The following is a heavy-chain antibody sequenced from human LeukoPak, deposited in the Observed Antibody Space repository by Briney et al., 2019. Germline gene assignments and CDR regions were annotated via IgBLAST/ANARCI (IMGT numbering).Heavy chain of an antibody. D-gene: IGHD6-19*01. CDR1: GGSISSYY. Sequence: SETLSLTCTVSGGSISSYYWSWIRQPPGKGLEWIGYVYYTGSTNYNPSLNSRVTMSIDTSKNQFSLRLSSVTAADTAVYFCAQTTGWPGFDFWGPGIMVTVSS. CDR2: VYYTGST. J-gene: IGHJ4*02. V-gene: IGHV4-59*01. CDR3: AQTTGWPGFDF.